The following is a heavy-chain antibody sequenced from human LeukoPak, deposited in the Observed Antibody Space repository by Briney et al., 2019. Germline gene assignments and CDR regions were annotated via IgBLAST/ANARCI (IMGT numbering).Heavy chain of an antibody. CDR2: ISGSGGSR. J-gene: IGHJ4*02. D-gene: IGHD6-19*01. V-gene: IGHV3-23*01. CDR1: GFTFSTYA. Sequence: GGSLRLSCAASGFTFSTYAMNWVRQAPGKGLEWVSIISGSGGSRYYADSVKGRFTISRDNSKNTVSLQMNSLRAEDTAVYYCAKSHSSASRYYFDYWGQGTLVTVSS. CDR3: AKSHSSASRYYFDY.